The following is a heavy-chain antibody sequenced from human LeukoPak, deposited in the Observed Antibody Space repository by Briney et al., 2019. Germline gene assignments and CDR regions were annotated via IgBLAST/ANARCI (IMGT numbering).Heavy chain of an antibody. J-gene: IGHJ4*02. CDR3: ASLLYDSSGYYPDY. V-gene: IGHV3-30*04. D-gene: IGHD3-22*01. CDR2: ISYDGSNK. CDR1: GFTVSSNS. Sequence: GGSLRLSCTVSGFTVSSNSMSWVRQAPGKGLEWVAVISYDGSNKYYADSVKGRFTISRDNSKNTLYLQMNSLRAEDTAVYYCASLLYDSSGYYPDYWGQGTLVTVSS.